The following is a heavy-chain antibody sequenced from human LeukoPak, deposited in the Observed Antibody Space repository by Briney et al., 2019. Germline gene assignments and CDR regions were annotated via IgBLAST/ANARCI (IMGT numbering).Heavy chain of an antibody. J-gene: IGHJ4*02. CDR2: INTNTWNP. CDR3: ARDNRGSHGGKDY. CDR1: GFTFSNYA. V-gene: IGHV7-4-1*02. D-gene: IGHD1-26*01. Sequence: SVNVSCKASGFTFSNYAMNGVRQAPGQGLEWMGWINTNTWNPTYAQNFRGRFVFSLDTSVSTAYVQISSLQAEDTAVYYFARDNRGSHGGKDYWGQGTLVTVSS.